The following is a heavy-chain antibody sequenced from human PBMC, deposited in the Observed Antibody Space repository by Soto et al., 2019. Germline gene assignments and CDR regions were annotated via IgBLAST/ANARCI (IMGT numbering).Heavy chain of an antibody. D-gene: IGHD5-18*01. CDR1: TFSSYG. J-gene: IGHJ4*02. CDR3: VRDALRGYWCGSLLDY. V-gene: IGHV3-64D*08. Sequence: TFSSYGMHWVRQAPGKGLEWVAVISSNGGSTYYADSVKDRFTISRDNSKNTLYLQMTSLRVEDTAVYYCVRDALRGYWCGSLLDYWGQGTLVTVSS. CDR2: ISSNGGST.